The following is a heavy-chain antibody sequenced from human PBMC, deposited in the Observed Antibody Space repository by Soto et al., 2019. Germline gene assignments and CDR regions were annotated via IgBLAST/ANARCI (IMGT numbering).Heavy chain of an antibody. V-gene: IGHV4-34*01. D-gene: IGHD3-3*01. CDR3: ARGLKIFGVVIGMPGMDV. CDR2: INHSGST. CDR1: GWSFMCYY. J-gene: IGHJ6*02. Sequence: PSATLSLTCAVYGWSFMCYYWSWIRQQPGKGLEWIGEINHSGSTNYNPSLKSRVTISVDTSKNQFSLKLSSVTAADTAVYYCARGLKIFGVVIGMPGMDVWGQGTTVTVSS.